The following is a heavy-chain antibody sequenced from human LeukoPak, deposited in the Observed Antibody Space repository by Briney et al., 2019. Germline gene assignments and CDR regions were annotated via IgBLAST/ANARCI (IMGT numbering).Heavy chain of an antibody. J-gene: IGHJ5*02. D-gene: IGHD2-15*01. CDR2: IRSKAYGGTR. CDR3: TSAYCSGGSCQSWFDP. CDR1: GLRFRDYA. Sequence: GGSLRLSCTVSGLRFRDYAMSWFRQAPGKGLEWVGFIRSKAYGGTREYAASVRGRFTISRDDSKSIADLQMNSLKNEDAAVYYCTSAYCSGGSCQSWFDPWGQGTLVTVSS. V-gene: IGHV3-49*03.